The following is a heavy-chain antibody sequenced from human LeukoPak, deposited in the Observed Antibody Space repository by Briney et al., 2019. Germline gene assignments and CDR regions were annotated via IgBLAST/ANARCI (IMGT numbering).Heavy chain of an antibody. V-gene: IGHV3-64*01. CDR1: GFTFSSYA. D-gene: IGHD1-26*01. Sequence: GSLRLSCAASGFTFSSYAMHWVRQAPGKGLEYVSAISSNGGSTYYANSVKGRFTISRDNTKNTLYLQMGSLRAEDMAVYYCASAPYSGIPYWGQGTLVTVSS. CDR2: ISSNGGST. J-gene: IGHJ4*02. CDR3: ASAPYSGIPY.